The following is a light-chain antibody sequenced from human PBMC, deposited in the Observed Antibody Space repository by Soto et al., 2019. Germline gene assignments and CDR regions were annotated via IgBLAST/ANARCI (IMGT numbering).Light chain of an antibody. J-gene: IGKJ1*01. CDR3: QRYYSDPWT. Sequence: DIEMTQSPSTLSASVGDRVTITCRASQTIRRWLAWYQQRPGEAPKVLIYDASTLEIGVPARFSGSGSETEFTLTISSLQPEDSATYYCQRYYSDPWTFGQGTKVEIK. V-gene: IGKV1-5*01. CDR2: DAS. CDR1: QTIRRW.